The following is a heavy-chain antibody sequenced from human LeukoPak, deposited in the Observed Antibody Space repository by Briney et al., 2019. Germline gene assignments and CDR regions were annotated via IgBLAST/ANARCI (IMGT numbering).Heavy chain of an antibody. V-gene: IGHV3-30*02. Sequence: GGSLRLSCAMSGFTLTSTGMHWVRQAPGKGLEWVAFMHYDGRNILYADSVKGRFSISTDNTKNMVYLQMSSLRAEDTAVYYCAKVTMGDVWFDPWGQRTLVTVSS. CDR1: GFTLTSTG. J-gene: IGHJ5*02. CDR2: MHYDGRNI. CDR3: AKVTMGDVWFDP. D-gene: IGHD3-16*01.